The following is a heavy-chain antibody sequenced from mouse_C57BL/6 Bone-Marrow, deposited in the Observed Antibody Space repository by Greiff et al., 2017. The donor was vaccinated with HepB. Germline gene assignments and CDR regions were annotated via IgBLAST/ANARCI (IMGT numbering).Heavy chain of an antibody. CDR1: GFTFTDYY. CDR2: IRNKANGYTT. V-gene: IGHV7-3*01. CDR3: ARSTGTRYFDY. D-gene: IGHD4-1*01. J-gene: IGHJ2*01. Sequence: EVKLVESGGGLVQPGGSLSLSCAASGFTFTDYYMSWVRQPPGKALEWLGFIRNKANGYTTEYSASVKGRFTISRDNSKSILYLQMNALRAEDSATYYCARSTGTRYFDYWGQGTTLTVSS.